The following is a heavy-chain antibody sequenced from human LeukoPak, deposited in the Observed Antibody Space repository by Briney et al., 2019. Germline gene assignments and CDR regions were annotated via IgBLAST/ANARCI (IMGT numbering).Heavy chain of an antibody. J-gene: IGHJ6*04. V-gene: IGHV4-34*01. CDR2: INHSGST. Sequence: PSETLSLTCAVYGGSFSGYYWSWIRQPPGKGLEWIGEINHSGSTNYDPSLKSRVTISVDTSKNQFSLKLSSVTAADTAVYYCARDCSSTSCYFYYYGMDVWGKGTTVTVSS. CDR1: GGSFSGYY. CDR3: ARDCSSTSCYFYYYGMDV. D-gene: IGHD2-2*01.